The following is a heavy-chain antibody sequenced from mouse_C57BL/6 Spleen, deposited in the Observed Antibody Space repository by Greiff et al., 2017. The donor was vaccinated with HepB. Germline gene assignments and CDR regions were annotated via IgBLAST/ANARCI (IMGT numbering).Heavy chain of an antibody. V-gene: IGHV1-69*01. Sequence: QVQLQQPGAELVMPGASVKLSCKASGYTFTSYWMHWVKQRPGQGLEWIGEIDPSDSYTNYNQKFKGKSTLTVDKSSSTAYMQLSSLTSEDSAVYYFARWGCVGFDYWGQGTTLTVSS. CDR3: ARWGCVGFDY. J-gene: IGHJ2*01. D-gene: IGHD3-3*01. CDR2: IDPSDSYT. CDR1: GYTFTSYW.